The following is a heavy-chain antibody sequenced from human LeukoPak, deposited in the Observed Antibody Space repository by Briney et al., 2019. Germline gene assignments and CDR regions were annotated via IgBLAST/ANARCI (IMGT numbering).Heavy chain of an antibody. CDR3: ARARGYSYGYYYYYMDV. CDR1: GGSFSGYY. V-gene: IGHV4-34*01. D-gene: IGHD5-18*01. CDR2: INHSGST. J-gene: IGHJ6*03. Sequence: PETLSLTCAVYGGSFSGYYWSWIRQPPGKGLEWIGEINHSGSTNYNSSLKSRVTISVDTSKNQFSLKLSSVTAADTAVYYCARARGYSYGYYYYYMDVWGKGTTVTVSS.